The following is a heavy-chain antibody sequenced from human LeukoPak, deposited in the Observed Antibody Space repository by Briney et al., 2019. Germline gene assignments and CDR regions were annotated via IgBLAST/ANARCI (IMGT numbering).Heavy chain of an antibody. D-gene: IGHD3-10*01. V-gene: IGHV4-4*07. J-gene: IGHJ5*02. CDR3: ARRLPSYYYGSGSYLVGWFDP. Sequence: PSETLSLTCTVSGNSFGDYYWSRIRQPAGKGLEWIGRIYTSGSTTYNPSLKSRVTISVDTSKNQFSLKLSSVTAADTAVYYCARRLPSYYYGSGSYLVGWFDPWGQGTLVTVSS. CDR1: GNSFGDYY. CDR2: IYTSGST.